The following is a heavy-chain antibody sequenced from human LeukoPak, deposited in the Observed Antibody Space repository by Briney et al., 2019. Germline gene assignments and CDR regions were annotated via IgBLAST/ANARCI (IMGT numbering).Heavy chain of an antibody. Sequence: ASVKVSCKSSGDTFTSYYMHWVRQAPGQVLEWMGIINPSGGSTSYAQKFQGRVTMTRDTSTSTVYIELSSLRSEDTAVYYCARALPYCSSTSCPPGWFDPWGQGTLVTVSS. CDR2: INPSGGST. J-gene: IGHJ5*02. CDR3: ARALPYCSSTSCPPGWFDP. CDR1: GDTFTSYY. V-gene: IGHV1-46*01. D-gene: IGHD2-2*01.